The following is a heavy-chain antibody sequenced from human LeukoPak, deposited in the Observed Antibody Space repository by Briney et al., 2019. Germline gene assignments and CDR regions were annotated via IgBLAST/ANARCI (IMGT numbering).Heavy chain of an antibody. D-gene: IGHD3-22*01. CDR1: GYSFTSYW. CDR3: ARDDSSGYPGY. J-gene: IGHJ4*02. V-gene: IGHV5-51*01. CDR2: FYPGDSDT. Sequence: GESLKISGKGSGYSFTSYWIGWVRQMPGKGLDWMRIFYPGDSDTRYSPSCQGQVPISADKSVSPAYLQWSSRKASDSAMFYCARDDSSGYPGYWGPGTLFTVSS.